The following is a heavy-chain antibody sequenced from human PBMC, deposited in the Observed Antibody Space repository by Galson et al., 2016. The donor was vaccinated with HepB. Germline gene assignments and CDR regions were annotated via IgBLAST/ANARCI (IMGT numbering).Heavy chain of an antibody. D-gene: IGHD6-6*01. CDR3: VKEGVGAARAFAY. CDR1: KFTSSSYG. J-gene: IGHJ4*02. CDR2: FDDYNDRT. Sequence: SLRLSCAVSKFTSSSYGMSWVRQAPGKGLEWVSCFDDYNDRTYYAGPVSGRFTISRDKSRDTLHLQMDSLRVEDTAIYYCVKEGVGAARAFAYWGQGALVTVSS. V-gene: IGHV3-23*01.